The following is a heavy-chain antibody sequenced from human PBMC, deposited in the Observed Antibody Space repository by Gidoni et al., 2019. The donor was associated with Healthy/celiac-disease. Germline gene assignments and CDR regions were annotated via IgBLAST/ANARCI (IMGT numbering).Heavy chain of an antibody. CDR2: ISAYNGNT. D-gene: IGHD4-17*01. CDR3: AVTLPTVTTFYYYYGMDV. J-gene: IGHJ6*02. V-gene: IGHV1-18*01. CDR1: GYTFTSYG. Sequence: QVQLVQSGAEVKKPGASVTVSCKASGYTFTSYGISWVRQAPGQGLEWMGWISAYNGNTNYAQKLQGRVTMTTDTSTSTAYMELRSLRSDDTAVYYCAVTLPTVTTFYYYYGMDVWGQGTTVTVSS.